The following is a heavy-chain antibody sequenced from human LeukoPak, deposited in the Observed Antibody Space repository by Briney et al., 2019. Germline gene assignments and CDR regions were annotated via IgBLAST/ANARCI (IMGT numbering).Heavy chain of an antibody. D-gene: IGHD1-26*01. Sequence: ASVKVSCKASGYTFTGYYMHWVRQAPGQGLEWMGWINPNSGGTNYAQKFQGRVTMTRDTSISTAYMELSRLRSDDTAVYYCARDPXXXGATYYFDYWGQGTLVTV. CDR3: ARDPXXXGATYYFDY. CDR1: GYTFTGYY. CDR2: INPNSGGT. V-gene: IGHV1-2*02. J-gene: IGHJ4*02.